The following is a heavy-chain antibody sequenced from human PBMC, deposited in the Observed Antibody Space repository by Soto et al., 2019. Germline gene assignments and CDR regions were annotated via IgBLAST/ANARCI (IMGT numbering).Heavy chain of an antibody. CDR2: ISGSGGST. J-gene: IGHJ6*02. V-gene: IGHV3-23*01. CDR1: GFTFSSYA. D-gene: IGHD3-10*01. Sequence: RLSCAASGFTFSSYAMSWVRQAPGKGLEWVSAISGSGGSTYYADSVKGRFTISRDNSKNTLYLQMNSLRAEDTAVYYCAKEILWFGESGGGMDVWGQGTTVTVSS. CDR3: AKEILWFGESGGGMDV.